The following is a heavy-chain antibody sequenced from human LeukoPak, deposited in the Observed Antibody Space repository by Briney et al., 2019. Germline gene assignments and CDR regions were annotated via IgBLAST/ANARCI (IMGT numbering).Heavy chain of an antibody. D-gene: IGHD5-12*01. CDR1: IHFSDYY. Sequence: GGSPETLLCSLWIHFSDYYMSWIRQAPGKGLEWVSYICSSGSTIYYADSVKGRFTISRDNSKNTVSLQINNLRAEDTAVYYCARGYSGDDDFFYWGQGILVTVSS. V-gene: IGHV3-11*01. CDR3: ARGYSGDDDFFY. J-gene: IGHJ4*02. CDR2: ICSSGSTI.